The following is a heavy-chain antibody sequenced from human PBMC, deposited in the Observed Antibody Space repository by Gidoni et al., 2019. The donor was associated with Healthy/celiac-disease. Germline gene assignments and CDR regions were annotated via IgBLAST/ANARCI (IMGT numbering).Heavy chain of an antibody. V-gene: IGHV4-59*01. CDR3: ARVKSSSWYSFDY. CDR2: IYYSGST. D-gene: IGHD6-13*01. CDR1: GGSISSYY. J-gene: IGHJ4*02. Sequence: QVQLQESGPGLVKPSETLSLTCPVSGGSISSYYWSWIRQPPGKGLEWIGYIYYSGSTNYTPSLKSRVTISVDTSKNQFSLKLSSVTAADTAVYYCARVKSSSWYSFDYWGQGTLVTVSS.